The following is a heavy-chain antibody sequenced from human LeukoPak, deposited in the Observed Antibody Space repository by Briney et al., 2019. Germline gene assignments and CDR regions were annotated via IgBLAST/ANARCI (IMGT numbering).Heavy chain of an antibody. CDR1: GFTFSSYW. D-gene: IGHD4-23*01. CDR3: AKENYGGNSGIDY. V-gene: IGHV3-30*02. J-gene: IGHJ4*02. CDR2: IRYDGSNK. Sequence: PGGSLRLSCAASGFTFSSYWMSWVRQAPGKGLEWVAFIRYDGSNKYYADSVKGRFTISRDNSKNTLYLQMNSLRAEDTAVYYCAKENYGGNSGIDYWGQGTLVTVSS.